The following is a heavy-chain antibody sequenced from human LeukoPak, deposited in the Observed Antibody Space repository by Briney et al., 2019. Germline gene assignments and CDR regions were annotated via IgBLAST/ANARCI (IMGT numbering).Heavy chain of an antibody. J-gene: IGHJ4*02. D-gene: IGHD4-17*01. CDR2: IRGSGDIT. CDR3: AGGRDYGDY. Sequence: GGTLRLSCAASGFTFSSYGMSWVRQAPGKGLEWVSTIRGSGDITYYADSVKGRFTISRDNAKNSLYLQMNSLRAEDTAVYYCAGGRDYGDYWGQGTLVTVSS. V-gene: IGHV3-23*01. CDR1: GFTFSSYG.